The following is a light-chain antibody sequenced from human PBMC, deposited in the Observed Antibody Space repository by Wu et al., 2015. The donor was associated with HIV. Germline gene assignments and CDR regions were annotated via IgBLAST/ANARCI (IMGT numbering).Light chain of an antibody. Sequence: IVLRQSPGTLSLSLGDRAIFSCRASQRISDSYVSWYQQKPGQAPRLLIYGASTRATGIPARFSGSGSGTEFTLTIDTMQSDDFAVYYCQHYHNWPPWAFGQGTEVEIK. CDR2: GAS. CDR3: QHYHNWPPWA. CDR1: QRISDSY. V-gene: IGKV3-15*01. J-gene: IGKJ1*01.